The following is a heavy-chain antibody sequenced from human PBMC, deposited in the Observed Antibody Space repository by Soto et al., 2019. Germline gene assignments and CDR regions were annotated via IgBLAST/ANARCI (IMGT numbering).Heavy chain of an antibody. CDR3: ARDKITGLFDY. CDR1: GGSFSGYD. CDR2: INHSGST. V-gene: IGHV4-34*01. Sequence: PSETLSLTCAVYGGSFSGYDWTWIRQPPGTGLEWIEEINHSGSTNYNPSLKSRVTISVDTSKNQFSLKLTSVTAADTAVYYCARDKITGLFDYWGQGTLVTVSS. D-gene: IGHD2-8*02. J-gene: IGHJ4*02.